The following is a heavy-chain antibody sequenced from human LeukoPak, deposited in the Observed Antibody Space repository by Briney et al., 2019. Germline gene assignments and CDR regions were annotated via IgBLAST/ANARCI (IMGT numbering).Heavy chain of an antibody. V-gene: IGHV2-70*01. CDR2: IDWDDDK. CDR3: ARSTTGTTVFDY. CDR1: GFSLSTSGVG. D-gene: IGHD1-1*01. J-gene: IGHJ4*02. Sequence: SGPTLVKPTQTLTLTCTFSGFSLSTSGVGVGWIRQPPGKALEWLALIDWDDDKYYSTSLKTRLTISKDTSKNQVVLTMTNMDPVDTATYYCARSTTGTTVFDYWGQGTLVTVSS.